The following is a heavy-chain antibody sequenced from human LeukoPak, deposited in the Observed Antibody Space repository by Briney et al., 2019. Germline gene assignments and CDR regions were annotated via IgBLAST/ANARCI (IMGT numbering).Heavy chain of an antibody. J-gene: IGHJ4*02. CDR1: GDSISSNSDY. V-gene: IGHV4-39*07. D-gene: IGHD4-17*01. Sequence: SETLSLTCTVSGDSISSNSDYWGWIRQPPGKGLEWIGSAYYRGSTDYNPSIKSRVTISVDTSKNQLSLRLDSVAAADTAVYYCARDRTKHTVTTHFDLWGQGSLVVVSS. CDR3: ARDRTKHTVTTHFDL. CDR2: AYYRGST.